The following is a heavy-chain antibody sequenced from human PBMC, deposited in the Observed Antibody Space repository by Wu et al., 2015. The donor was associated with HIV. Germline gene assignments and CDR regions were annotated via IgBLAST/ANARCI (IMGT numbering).Heavy chain of an antibody. D-gene: IGHD3-22*01. V-gene: IGHV1-69*05. CDR2: NIPFFGSP. CDR3: ARDRGSDYYDSSGYYPLPVY. Sequence: QVQVVQSGAEMKKPGSSMKVSCKASGGTFDSYGINWVRQAPGQGLEWMGGNIPFFGSPNYAQKFQGRVTITTDESTSTVYMELSSLRSEDTAVYYCARDRGSDYYDSSGYYPLPVYWGQGTLVTVSS. CDR1: GGTFDSYG. J-gene: IGHJ4*02.